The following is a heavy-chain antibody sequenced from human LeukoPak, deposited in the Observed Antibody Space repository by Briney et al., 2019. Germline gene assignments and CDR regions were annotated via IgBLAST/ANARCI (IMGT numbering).Heavy chain of an antibody. CDR2: IYYSGRN. CDR1: GGSISSYS. J-gene: IGHJ4*02. CDR3: ARVAYDSSGYTYDY. V-gene: IGHV4-59*01. Sequence: PSETLSLTCNVSGGSISSYSWTWIRQPPGKGLEWIGPIYYSGRNNYNPSLRSRVTISVDTSRNQFSLRLRSVTAADSAVYYCARVAYDSSGYTYDYWGQGTLVTVSS. D-gene: IGHD3-22*01.